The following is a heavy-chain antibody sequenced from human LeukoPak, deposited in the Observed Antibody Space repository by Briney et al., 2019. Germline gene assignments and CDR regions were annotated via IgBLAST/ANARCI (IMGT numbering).Heavy chain of an antibody. Sequence: PGGSLRLSCAASGFTFSNYAMHWVRQAPGKGLEWVAVISYDGGNKYYADSVKGRFTISRDNSKNTLYLQMNSLRAEGTAVYYCAKDRDYDFWSGYFDAFDIWGQGTMVTVSS. D-gene: IGHD3-3*01. CDR1: GFTFSNYA. V-gene: IGHV3-30-3*01. CDR2: ISYDGGNK. J-gene: IGHJ3*02. CDR3: AKDRDYDFWSGYFDAFDI.